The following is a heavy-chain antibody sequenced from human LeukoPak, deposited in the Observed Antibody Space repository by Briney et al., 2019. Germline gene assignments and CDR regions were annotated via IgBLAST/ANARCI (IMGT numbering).Heavy chain of an antibody. D-gene: IGHD3-10*01. J-gene: IGHJ5*02. Sequence: ASVKVSCKASGYTFTSYDINWVRQATGQGLEWMGWMNPNSGNTGYAQKFQGRVTMTRNTSISTAYMELSSLRSEDTAVYYCARDPSWFGELLWWFDPWGQGTLVTVSS. CDR2: MNPNSGNT. CDR3: ARDPSWFGELLWWFDP. V-gene: IGHV1-8*01. CDR1: GYTFTSYD.